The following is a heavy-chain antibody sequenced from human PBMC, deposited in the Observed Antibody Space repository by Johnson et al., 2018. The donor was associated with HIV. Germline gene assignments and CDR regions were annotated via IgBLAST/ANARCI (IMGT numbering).Heavy chain of an antibody. CDR3: ALYPPDAFDI. D-gene: IGHD5/OR15-5a*01. Sequence: QVQLVESGGDLIQPGGSLRLSCAASGFTVSSNYMSWVRQAPGKGLEWVAVISYDGSNKYYAASVKGRFTISRDNSKNTLYLQMNSLRAEDTAVYYCALYPPDAFDIWGQGTMVTVYS. CDR2: ISYDGSNK. J-gene: IGHJ3*02. CDR1: GFTVSSNY. V-gene: IGHV3-30*03.